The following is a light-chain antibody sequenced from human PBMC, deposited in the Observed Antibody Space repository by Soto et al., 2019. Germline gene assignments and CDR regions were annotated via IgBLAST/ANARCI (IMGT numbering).Light chain of an antibody. CDR3: QQSLTTPPT. J-gene: IGKJ1*01. CDR1: QSISTS. CDR2: EAS. Sequence: DIPMTQSPSSLSASVGDRVTITCRASQSISTSLNWYQQKPGKAPQLLIYEASSLQSGVPSRFSGSGSGTDFTLTIRSLQPDDFATYYCQQSLTTPPTFGHGTKAEIK. V-gene: IGKV1-39*01.